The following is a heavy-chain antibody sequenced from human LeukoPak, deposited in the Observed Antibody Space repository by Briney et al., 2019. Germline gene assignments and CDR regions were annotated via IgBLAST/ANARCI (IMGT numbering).Heavy chain of an antibody. CDR2: INWNGGST. CDR3: ARGLTTVYYYGMDV. D-gene: IGHD4-11*01. CDR1: GFTFDDYG. J-gene: IGHJ6*02. Sequence: GGSLRLSCAASGFTFDDYGMSWVRPAPGKGLEWVSGINWNGGSTGYADSVKGRFTISRDNAKNSLYLQMNSLRAEDTALYHCARGLTTVYYYGMDVWGQGTTVTVSS. V-gene: IGHV3-20*01.